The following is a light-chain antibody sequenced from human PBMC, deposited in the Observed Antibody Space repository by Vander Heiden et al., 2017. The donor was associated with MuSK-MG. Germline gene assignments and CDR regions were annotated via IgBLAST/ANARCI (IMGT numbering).Light chain of an antibody. J-gene: IGKJ1*01. CDR1: QSISSY. CDR2: DTS. CDR3: HQSKSIPHT. Sequence: QSPTFMLGLQREMATTPCRASQSISSYLHWYQQKPDKSPKLLINDTSQSFSGVPSRFSGSGSGTDFTLTINSLQAEDSATYYCHQSKSIPHTFGQGTKLEIK. V-gene: IGKV6-21*01.